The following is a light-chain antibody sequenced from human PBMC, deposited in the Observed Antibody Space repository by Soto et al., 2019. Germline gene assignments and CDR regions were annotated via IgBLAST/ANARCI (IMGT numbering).Light chain of an antibody. CDR3: QQYNTFLWT. CDR2: DES. Sequence: DMQMTQSPSTLSASVGDRVSITCRASQSISTWLAWFQQKPGKAPKLLIYDESSLESGVPSRFSGSGSGTEFTLTLSSLQPDDFATYYCQQYNTFLWTFGQGTKVE. J-gene: IGKJ1*01. V-gene: IGKV1-5*01. CDR1: QSISTW.